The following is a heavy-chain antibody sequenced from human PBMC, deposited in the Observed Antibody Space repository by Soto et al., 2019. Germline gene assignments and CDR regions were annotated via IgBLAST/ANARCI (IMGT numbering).Heavy chain of an antibody. Sequence: EMQVLESGGGLVQPGGSLRLSCAASGFAFSNFHMNWVRQAPGKGLQWVATIGGAGNDIHYADSVEGRFTVSRDNSKNTLHLQMDGLRDEDTAIYYCAKRFSDAWEAGMDVWGQGTTVPVSS. J-gene: IGHJ6*02. D-gene: IGHD1-26*01. CDR3: AKRFSDAWEAGMDV. CDR1: GFAFSNFH. CDR2: IGGAGNDI. V-gene: IGHV3-23*01.